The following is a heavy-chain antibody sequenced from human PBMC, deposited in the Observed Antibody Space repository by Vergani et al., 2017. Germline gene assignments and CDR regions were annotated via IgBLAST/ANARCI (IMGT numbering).Heavy chain of an antibody. J-gene: IGHJ4*02. CDR2: IIPIFGTA. Sequence: QVQLVQSGAEVKKPGSSVKVSCKASGGTFSSYAISWVRQAPGQGLEWMGGIIPIFGTANYAQKFQGRGTITADESTSTAYMELSSLRSEVTAVYYCARLKNYYDSSGYYRWHFDYWGQGTLVTVSS. CDR3: ARLKNYYDSSGYYRWHFDY. D-gene: IGHD3-22*01. V-gene: IGHV1-69*01. CDR1: GGTFSSYA.